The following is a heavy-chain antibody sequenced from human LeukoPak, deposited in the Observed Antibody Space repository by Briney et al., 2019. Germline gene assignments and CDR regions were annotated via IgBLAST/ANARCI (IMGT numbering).Heavy chain of an antibody. Sequence: GGSLRLSCAASGFTFDDYAMSWVRQAPGKGLEWVSVIYSGGSTYYADSVKGRFTISRDNSKNTLYLQMNSLRAEDTAVYYCARSYGSGYDYWGQGTLVTVSS. CDR3: ARSYGSGYDY. CDR2: IYSGGST. CDR1: GFTFDDYA. J-gene: IGHJ4*02. V-gene: IGHV3-53*01. D-gene: IGHD3-10*01.